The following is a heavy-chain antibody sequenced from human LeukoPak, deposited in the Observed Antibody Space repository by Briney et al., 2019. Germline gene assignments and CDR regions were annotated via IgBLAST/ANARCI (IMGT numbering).Heavy chain of an antibody. CDR2: IYYSGST. J-gene: IGHJ4*02. D-gene: IGHD5-24*01. CDR3: ARRDGYNHGTFDY. Sequence: SETLSLSCTVSGGSISSYYWSWIRQPPGKGLEWIGYIYYSGSTNYNPSLKSRVTISVDTPKNQFSLKLSSVTAADTAVYYCARRDGYNHGTFDYWGQGTLVTVSS. V-gene: IGHV4-59*08. CDR1: GGSISSYY.